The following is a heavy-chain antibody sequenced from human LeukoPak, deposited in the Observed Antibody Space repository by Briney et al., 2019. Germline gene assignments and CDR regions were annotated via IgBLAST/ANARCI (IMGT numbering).Heavy chain of an antibody. CDR1: GFTFSNYE. J-gene: IGHJ5*02. Sequence: GGSLRLSCAASGFTFSNYEMNWVRQAPGKGLEWVSYISSSGSNIYYADSVKGRFTISRGNAKRSLYLQMNSLRAEDTAVYYCATRFLEVDDPWGQGTLVTVSS. CDR3: ATRFLEVDDP. V-gene: IGHV3-48*03. D-gene: IGHD3-3*01. CDR2: ISSSGSNI.